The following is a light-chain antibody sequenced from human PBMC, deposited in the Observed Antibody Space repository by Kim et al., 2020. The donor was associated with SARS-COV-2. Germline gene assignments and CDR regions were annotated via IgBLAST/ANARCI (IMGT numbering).Light chain of an antibody. V-gene: IGKV1-5*03. CDR2: KTS. CDR1: QSVSNW. CDR3: QQYNNYSWT. J-gene: IGKJ1*01. Sequence: DIQMTQSPSTLSASVGDRVTITCRASQSVSNWLAWYQQKPGKAPKLLIYKTSNLESGVPSRFSGSGSGTEFTLTISSLQPDDFATYYCQQYNNYSWTFGQGTKVEI.